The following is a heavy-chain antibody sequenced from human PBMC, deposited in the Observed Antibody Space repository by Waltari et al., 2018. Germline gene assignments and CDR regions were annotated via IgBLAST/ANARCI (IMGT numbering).Heavy chain of an antibody. D-gene: IGHD5-12*01. V-gene: IGHV3-53*01. CDR1: GFPVSSNY. CDR2: IYSGGST. J-gene: IGHJ4*02. CDR3: ARGGYSGYDFKNFDY. Sequence: EVQLVESGGGLIQPGGSLRLSCDASGFPVSSNYMSWVRQAPGKGLEWVSVIYSGGSTYYADSVKGRFTISRDNSKNTLYLQMNSLRAEDTAVYYCARGGYSGYDFKNFDYWGQGTLVTVSS.